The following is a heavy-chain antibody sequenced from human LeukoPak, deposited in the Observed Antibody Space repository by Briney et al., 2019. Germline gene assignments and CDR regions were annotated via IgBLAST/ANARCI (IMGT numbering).Heavy chain of an antibody. CDR1: GFTFSSDS. V-gene: IGHV3-21*01. CDR3: ARDEISGYYPDY. J-gene: IGHJ4*02. CDR2: ISSSSSYI. Sequence: GGSLRLSCAASGFTFSSDSMNWVRQAPGKGLEWVSSISSSSSYIYYADSVKGRFTISRDNAKNSLYLQMNSLRAEDTAVYYCARDEISGYYPDYWGQGTLVTVSS. D-gene: IGHD3-22*01.